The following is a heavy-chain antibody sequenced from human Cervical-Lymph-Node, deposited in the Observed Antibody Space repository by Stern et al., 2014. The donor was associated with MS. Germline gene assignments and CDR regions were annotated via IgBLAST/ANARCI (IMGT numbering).Heavy chain of an antibody. CDR2: ISYDGNHK. Sequence: VQLVVSGGAVVQPGRSLRLSCAASGFTFSSYGMHWVRQAPGKGLEWVTVISYDGNHKYYAASVKGRFTISRDNSKNTLHLQMNSVTPDDTAIYYCARDYEDTSMLFDHWGQGTLVTVSS. V-gene: IGHV3-30*03. D-gene: IGHD2-8*01. CDR1: GFTFSSYG. CDR3: ARDYEDTSMLFDH. J-gene: IGHJ4*02.